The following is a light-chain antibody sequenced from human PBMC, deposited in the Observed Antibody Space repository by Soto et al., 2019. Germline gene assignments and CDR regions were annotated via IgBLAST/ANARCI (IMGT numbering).Light chain of an antibody. V-gene: IGKV3-15*01. Sequence: DIILTQSPAIVSVSPGERATLSCRASRSVSTNLAWYQHKHGQAPRLLIYGASTMVTDIPPRFSGSVSGTEFTLNINYLKSEDFGVYSCQQYDKTFPPVNFGGGTQVEI. CDR2: GAS. CDR1: RSVSTN. CDR3: QQYDKTFPPVN. J-gene: IGKJ4*01.